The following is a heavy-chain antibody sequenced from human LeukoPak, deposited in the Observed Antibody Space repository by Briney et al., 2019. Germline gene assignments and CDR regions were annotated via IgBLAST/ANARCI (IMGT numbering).Heavy chain of an antibody. Sequence: GSLRLPCAASGFTLSSYWKSWVRQAPGKGLEWMGYISYSGSTNYNPSLKSRVPISVDASKNQFSLKVSSVTAADTAVYYCARLDSQSRKVWGQGTTVTVSS. D-gene: IGHD3-22*01. CDR1: GFTLSSYW. CDR2: ISYSGST. J-gene: IGHJ6*02. V-gene: IGHV4-59*08. CDR3: ARLDSQSRKV.